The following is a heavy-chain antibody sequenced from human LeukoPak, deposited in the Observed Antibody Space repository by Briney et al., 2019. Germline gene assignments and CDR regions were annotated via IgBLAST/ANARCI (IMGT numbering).Heavy chain of an antibody. Sequence: SETLSLTCAVYGGSFSGYYWSWIRQPPGKGLEWIGEINHSGSTNYNPSLKSRVTISVDTSKNQFSLKLSSVTAADTAVYYCARGRGYPLRFLEWLSPDFDYWGRGTLVTVSS. J-gene: IGHJ4*02. V-gene: IGHV4-34*01. CDR1: GGSFSGYY. CDR3: ARGRGYPLRFLEWLSPDFDY. CDR2: INHSGST. D-gene: IGHD3-3*01.